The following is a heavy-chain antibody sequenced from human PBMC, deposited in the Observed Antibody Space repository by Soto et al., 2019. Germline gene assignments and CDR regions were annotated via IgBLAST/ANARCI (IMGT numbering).Heavy chain of an antibody. Sequence: PSETLSLTCAVYGGSFSGYYWSWIRQPPGKGLEWIGEINHSGSTNYNPSLKSRVTISVDTSKNQFSLKLSSVTAADTAVYYCARGAILRYFDWLLVTFWYWGQGTLVTVSS. D-gene: IGHD3-9*01. V-gene: IGHV4-34*01. J-gene: IGHJ4*02. CDR3: ARGAILRYFDWLLVTFWY. CDR2: INHSGST. CDR1: GGSFSGYY.